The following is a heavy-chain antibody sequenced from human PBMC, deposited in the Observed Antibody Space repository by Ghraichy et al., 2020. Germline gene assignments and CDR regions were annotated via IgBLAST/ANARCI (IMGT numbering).Heavy chain of an antibody. CDR3: ARDSGSYYSFDY. V-gene: IGHV1-69*13. CDR1: GGTFSSYA. CDR2: IVPIFGTA. J-gene: IGHJ4*02. Sequence: SVKVSCKASGGTFSSYAISWVRQAPGQGLEWMGGIVPIFGTANYAQKFQGRVTITADESTSTAYMELSSLRSEDTAVYYCARDSGSYYSFDYWGQGTLVTVSS. D-gene: IGHD1-26*01.